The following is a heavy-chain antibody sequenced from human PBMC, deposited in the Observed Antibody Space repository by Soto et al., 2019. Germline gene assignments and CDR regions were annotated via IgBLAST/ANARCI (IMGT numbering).Heavy chain of an antibody. Sequence: SETLSLTCTVSGGSISGYYWSWVRQPPGKGLEWIGYIYYSGNTNYNPSLKSRVTISVDTSKNQFSLNLNSVTAADTAVYYCARNVDTSRAYFFDYWGPGTLVTVSS. V-gene: IGHV4-59*01. CDR3: ARNVDTSRAYFFDY. CDR2: IYYSGNT. J-gene: IGHJ4*02. D-gene: IGHD5-18*01. CDR1: GGSISGYY.